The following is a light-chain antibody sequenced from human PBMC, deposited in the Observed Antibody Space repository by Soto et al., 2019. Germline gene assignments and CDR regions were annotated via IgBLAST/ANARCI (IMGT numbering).Light chain of an antibody. CDR2: GAS. V-gene: IGKV3-15*01. CDR3: QQYNNWPPIS. CDR1: QSVSSN. J-gene: IGKJ2*01. Sequence: EIVMTQSPATLSVSPGERATLSCRASQSVSSNLAWYQQKPGQATRLLIYGASTKATGIPARFSGSGSGTEFTLTTISLQSEDFAVYYCQQYNNWPPISFGQGTKLEIK.